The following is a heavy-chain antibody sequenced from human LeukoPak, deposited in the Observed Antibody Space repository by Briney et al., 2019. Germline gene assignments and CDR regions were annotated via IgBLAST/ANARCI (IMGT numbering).Heavy chain of an antibody. Sequence: GGSLRLSCAASGFTFSNNSMMWVRQAPGKGLEWVSSISSGSDYIYYADSVKGRFTIFRDNAKNFMSLQMNSLRAEDTAVYYCARGVSRGLAAAVPDCYYYGMDVWGQGTPVTVSS. V-gene: IGHV3-21*06. D-gene: IGHD6-25*01. CDR2: ISSGSDYI. J-gene: IGHJ6*02. CDR1: GFTFSNNS. CDR3: ARGVSRGLAAAVPDCYYYGMDV.